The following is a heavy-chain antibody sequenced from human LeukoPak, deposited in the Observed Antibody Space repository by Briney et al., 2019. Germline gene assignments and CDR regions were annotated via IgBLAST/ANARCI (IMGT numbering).Heavy chain of an antibody. CDR3: ARNIAAAAPYYFDY. V-gene: IGHV3-7*01. Sequence: GGSLRLSCAASGFTFSSYWMSWVRQAPGKGLEWVANIKQDGSEKYYVDSVKGRLTISRDNAKNSLYLQMNSLRAEDTAVYYCARNIAAAAPYYFDYWGQGTLVTVSS. J-gene: IGHJ4*02. CDR1: GFTFSSYW. D-gene: IGHD6-13*01. CDR2: IKQDGSEK.